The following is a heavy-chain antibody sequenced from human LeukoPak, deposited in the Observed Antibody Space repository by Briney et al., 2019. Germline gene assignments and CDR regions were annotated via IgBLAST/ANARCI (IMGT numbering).Heavy chain of an antibody. J-gene: IGHJ4*02. D-gene: IGHD2-15*01. V-gene: IGHV3-11*01. Sequence: GGSLRLSCAASGFTFSDYYMSWLRQAPGKGLEGVSYISSSGSTIYYADSVKGRFTISRDNAKNSLYLQMNSLRAEDTAVYYCARSIVVVAASFFDYWGQGTLVTVSS. CDR1: GFTFSDYY. CDR3: ARSIVVVAASFFDY. CDR2: ISSSGSTI.